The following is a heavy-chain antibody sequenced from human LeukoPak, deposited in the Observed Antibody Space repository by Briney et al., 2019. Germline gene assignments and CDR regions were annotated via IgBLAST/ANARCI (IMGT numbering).Heavy chain of an antibody. CDR3: ARVLDSSSWYIWFY. J-gene: IGHJ4*02. CDR2: ISAYNGNT. D-gene: IGHD6-13*01. Sequence: ASVKVSCKASGYTFTSYGISWVRQAPGQGLEWMGWISAYNGNTNYAQKLQGRVTMTTDTSTSTAYMELRSLRSDDTAVYYCARVLDSSSWYIWFYWGQGTLVTVSS. V-gene: IGHV1-18*01. CDR1: GYTFTSYG.